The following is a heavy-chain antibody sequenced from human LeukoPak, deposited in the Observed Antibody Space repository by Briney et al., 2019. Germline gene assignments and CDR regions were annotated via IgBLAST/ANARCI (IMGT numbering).Heavy chain of an antibody. J-gene: IGHJ4*02. CDR1: GFTVSSNY. V-gene: IGHV3-66*01. CDR2: IYSGGST. D-gene: IGHD1-26*01. CDR3: ARGGRYPGY. Sequence: GGSLRLSCAASGFTVSSNYMSWVHQAPGKGLEWVSDIYSGGSTYYSDSVKGRFTISRDNAKNSLYLQMNSLRVEDTAVYYCARGGRYPGYWGQGTLVSVSS.